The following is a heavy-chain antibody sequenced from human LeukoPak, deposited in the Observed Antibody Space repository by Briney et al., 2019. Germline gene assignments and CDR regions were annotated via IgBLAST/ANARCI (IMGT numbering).Heavy chain of an antibody. CDR2: IIPIFGTA. V-gene: IGHV1-69*05. CDR1: GGTFSSYT. Sequence: SVKVSCKASGGTFSSYTISWVRQAPGQGLEWMGGIIPIFGTANYAQKFQGRVTITTDESTSTAYMELSSLRSEDTAVYYCARDAQGYCSGGSCYANYYYYYMDVWGKGTTVTVSS. CDR3: ARDAQGYCSGGSCYANYYYYYMDV. J-gene: IGHJ6*03. D-gene: IGHD2-15*01.